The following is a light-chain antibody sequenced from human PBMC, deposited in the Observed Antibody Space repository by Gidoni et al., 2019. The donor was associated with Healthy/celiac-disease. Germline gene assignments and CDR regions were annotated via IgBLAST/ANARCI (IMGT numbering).Light chain of an antibody. Sequence: SYELTQPPSVPVSPGPPASITCPGDKLGDKYACWYQQKPGQSPVLVIYQNSKRASGIPERFSGSNSGNTATLTISGTQAMDEADYYCQAWDSSTVVFGGGTKLTVL. V-gene: IGLV3-1*01. CDR3: QAWDSSTVV. CDR1: KLGDKY. CDR2: QNS. J-gene: IGLJ2*01.